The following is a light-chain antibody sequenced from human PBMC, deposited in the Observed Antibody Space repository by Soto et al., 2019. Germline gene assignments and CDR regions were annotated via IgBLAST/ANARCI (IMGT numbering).Light chain of an antibody. V-gene: IGKV3-15*01. Sequence: ELLMTQSPATLSVSPGASVTLSCRASQLFSSNLAWYQRRPGQAPRLLIYGSSTRATGVPPRFSGSASGTELTITISSLQSEDGGVYYGQQYNDWPRTFGQGTRLEIK. CDR1: QLFSSN. CDR2: GSS. CDR3: QQYNDWPRT. J-gene: IGKJ5*01.